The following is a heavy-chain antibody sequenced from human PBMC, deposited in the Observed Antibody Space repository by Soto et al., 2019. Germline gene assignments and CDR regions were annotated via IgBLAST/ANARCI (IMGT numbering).Heavy chain of an antibody. D-gene: IGHD6-13*01. Sequence: SETLSLTCTVSGGSIGSSSYYWGWIRQPPGKGLEWIGSIYYSGSTYYNPSLKSRVTISVDTSKNQFSLKLSSVTAADAAVYYCARVFKRYSSPPGPLEYWRLGTLVTAPQ. CDR2: IYYSGST. J-gene: IGHJ4*02. CDR3: ARVFKRYSSPPGPLEY. CDR1: GGSIGSSSYY. V-gene: IGHV4-39*01.